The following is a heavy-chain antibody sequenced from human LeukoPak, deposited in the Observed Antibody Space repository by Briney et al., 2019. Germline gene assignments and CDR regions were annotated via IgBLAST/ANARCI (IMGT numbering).Heavy chain of an antibody. CDR2: IKQDGSEK. CDR3: ARVPYCSSTSCYYYYMDV. CDR1: GFTFSSYW. Sequence: GVSLRLSCAASGFTFSSYWMSWVRQAPGKGLEWVANIKQDGSEKYYVDSVKGRFTISRDNAKNSLYLQMNSLRAEDTAVYYCARVPYCSSTSCYYYYMDVWGKGTTVTVSS. V-gene: IGHV3-7*01. D-gene: IGHD2-2*01. J-gene: IGHJ6*03.